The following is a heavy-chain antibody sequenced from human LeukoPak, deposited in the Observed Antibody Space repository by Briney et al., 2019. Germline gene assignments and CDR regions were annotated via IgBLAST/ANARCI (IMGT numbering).Heavy chain of an antibody. CDR3: ARVWAVAGYYFDY. D-gene: IGHD6-19*01. Sequence: GGSLRLSCAASGFTFSDYYMSWIRQAPGKGLEGVSYISSSSSYTNYADSVKGRFTISRDNAKNSLYLQMNSLRAEDTAVYYCARVWAVAGYYFDYWGQGTLVTVSS. V-gene: IGHV3-11*06. CDR2: ISSSSSYT. CDR1: GFTFSDYY. J-gene: IGHJ4*02.